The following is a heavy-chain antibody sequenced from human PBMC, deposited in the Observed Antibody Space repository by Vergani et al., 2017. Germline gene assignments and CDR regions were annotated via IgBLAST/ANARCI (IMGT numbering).Heavy chain of an antibody. D-gene: IGHD2-15*01. CDR3: ARATCSGGSCYRGLEY. CDR2: ISAYNGNT. Sequence: QVQLVQSGAEVKKPGASVKVSCKASGYTFSTYGISWVRQAPGQGLEWMGWISAYNGNTNYPEKFQGRLTMTTDTSTRTAYMELRSLRSDDTAVFYCARATCSGGSCYRGLEYWGQGSLITVSS. CDR1: GYTFSTYG. V-gene: IGHV1-18*01. J-gene: IGHJ4*02.